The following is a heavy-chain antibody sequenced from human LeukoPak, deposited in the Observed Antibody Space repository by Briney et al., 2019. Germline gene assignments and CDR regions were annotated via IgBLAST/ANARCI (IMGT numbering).Heavy chain of an antibody. CDR2: IKSKTDGGTT. Sequence: GGSLRLSCAASGFTFSNAWMSWVRQAPGKGLEWVGRIKSKTDGGTTDYAAPVKGRFTISRDDSKNTLYLQMNSLKTEDTAVYYCTTALGIYSSGWYINFWGQGTLVTVSS. D-gene: IGHD6-19*01. CDR3: TTALGIYSSGWYINF. V-gene: IGHV3-15*01. J-gene: IGHJ4*02. CDR1: GFTFSNAW.